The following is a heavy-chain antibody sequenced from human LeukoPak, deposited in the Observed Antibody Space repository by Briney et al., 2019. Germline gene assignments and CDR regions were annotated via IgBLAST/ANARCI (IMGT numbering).Heavy chain of an antibody. Sequence: SVKVSCKASGYTFTSYGIGWVRQAPGQGLEWMGGIIPIFGTANYAQKFQGRVTITTDESTSTAYMELSSLRSEDTAVYYCASRAGDEYSSPNWFDPWGQGTLVTVSS. CDR2: IIPIFGTA. D-gene: IGHD6-6*01. J-gene: IGHJ5*02. V-gene: IGHV1-69*05. CDR3: ASRAGDEYSSPNWFDP. CDR1: GYTFTSYG.